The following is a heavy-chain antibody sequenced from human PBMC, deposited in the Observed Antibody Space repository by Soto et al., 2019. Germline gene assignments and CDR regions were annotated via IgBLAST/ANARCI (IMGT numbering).Heavy chain of an antibody. CDR1: GYSFTDYH. CDR3: ARGDSTDCSNGVCSFFYNHDMDV. V-gene: IGHV1-2*04. D-gene: IGHD2-8*01. J-gene: IGHJ6*02. Sequence: ASVKVSCKASGYSFTDYHIHWVRQAPGQGLEWLGRINPKSGGTSTAQKFQGWVTMTTDTSISTASMELTRLTSDDTAIYYCARGDSTDCSNGVCSFFYNHDMDVWGQGTTVAVSS. CDR2: INPKSGGT.